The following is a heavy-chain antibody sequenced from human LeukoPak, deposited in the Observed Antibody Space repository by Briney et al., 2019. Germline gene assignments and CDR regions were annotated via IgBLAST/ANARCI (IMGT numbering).Heavy chain of an antibody. V-gene: IGHV1-3*01. CDR3: ARVMNRSAGYFAY. Sequence: GASVKVSCKASGYTFTSYAMHWVRQAPGQRLEWMGWINAGNGNTKYSQKFQGRVTITRDTSASTAYMELSSLRSEDTAVYYCARVMNRSAGYFAYWAREPWSPSPQ. D-gene: IGHD3-16*01. J-gene: IGHJ4*02. CDR1: GYTFTSYA. CDR2: INAGNGNT.